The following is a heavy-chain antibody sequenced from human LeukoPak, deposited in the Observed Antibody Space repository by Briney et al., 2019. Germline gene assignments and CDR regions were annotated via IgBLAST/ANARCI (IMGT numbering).Heavy chain of an antibody. J-gene: IGHJ3*01. CDR3: ARPNITSYYDSRGYDAFDV. V-gene: IGHV5-51*01. Sequence: GESLKISCKGFGYRFSTYWIAWVRQMPGKGLEWMGIIYPGDSDTRYSPSFQGQVTISADKSVSTAYLQWSRLKASDTAMYYCARPNITSYYDSRGYDAFDVWGQGTVVTVSS. CDR1: GYRFSTYW. CDR2: IYPGDSDT. D-gene: IGHD3-22*01.